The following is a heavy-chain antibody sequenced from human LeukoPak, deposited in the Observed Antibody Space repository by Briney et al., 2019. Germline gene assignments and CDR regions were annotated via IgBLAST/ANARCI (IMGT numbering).Heavy chain of an antibody. CDR3: AKKVRAVGYCSGGSCYQDHDAFDI. D-gene: IGHD2-15*01. CDR1: GFRFNTYW. Sequence: HGGSLRLSCAASGFRFNTYWMSWVRQAPGKGLEWVANIKQDGNEKYYADSVKGRFTISRDNGKNSLDLQMNSLRADDTAVYYCAKKVRAVGYCSGGSCYQDHDAFDIWGQGTMVTVSS. J-gene: IGHJ3*02. CDR2: IKQDGNEK. V-gene: IGHV3-7*01.